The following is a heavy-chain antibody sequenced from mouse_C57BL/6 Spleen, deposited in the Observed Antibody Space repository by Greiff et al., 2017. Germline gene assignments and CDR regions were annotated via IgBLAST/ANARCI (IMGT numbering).Heavy chain of an antibody. Sequence: QVHVKPPGAELVKPGASVKMSCKASGYTFTTYQIEWMKQKNGKSLEWIGNFHPYNDDTKYNEKFKGKATLTVEKSSSTVYLELSRLTSDDAAVYYWARMGSNYGYYARDYWGQGTSVTGSS. J-gene: IGHJ4*01. CDR3: ARMGSNYGYYARDY. CDR2: FHPYNDDT. D-gene: IGHD2-5*01. V-gene: IGHV1-47*01. CDR1: GYTFTTYQ.